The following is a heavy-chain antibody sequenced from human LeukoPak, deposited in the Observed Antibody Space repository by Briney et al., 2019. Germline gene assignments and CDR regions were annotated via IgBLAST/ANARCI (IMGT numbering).Heavy chain of an antibody. CDR3: ATDFAEAFDY. Sequence: GGSLRLSCAASGFTFNSYNMRWVRQAPGKGLEWVAVISYDGSNKYYADPVKGRFTISRDNFKNTLYLQMSSLRTEDTAVYYCATDFAEAFDYWGQGTLVTVSS. V-gene: IGHV3-30*04. J-gene: IGHJ4*02. CDR1: GFTFNSYN. CDR2: ISYDGSNK.